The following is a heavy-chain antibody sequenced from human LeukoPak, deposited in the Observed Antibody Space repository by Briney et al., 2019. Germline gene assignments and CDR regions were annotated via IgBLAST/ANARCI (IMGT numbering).Heavy chain of an antibody. CDR1: GDSISGHH. V-gene: IGHV4-59*08. J-gene: IGHJ3*02. D-gene: IGHD1-26*01. CDR3: ARLLRPGGREGDAFDI. CDR2: FYDSGDF. Sequence: SQTLSLTCTVSGDSISGHHWTWIRQPPGTGLEGIGYFYDSGDFNYNPSLKSRVTIWMDMSNNQFSLTMSSVTAADTAMYYCARLLRPGGREGDAFDIWGQGTLVTVSS.